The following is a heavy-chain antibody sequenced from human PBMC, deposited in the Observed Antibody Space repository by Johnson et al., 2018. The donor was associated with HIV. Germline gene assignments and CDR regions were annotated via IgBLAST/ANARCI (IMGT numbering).Heavy chain of an antibody. CDR1: GFTFDDYA. J-gene: IGHJ3*02. D-gene: IGHD5-18*01. Sequence: VESGGGLVQPGRSLRLSCAASGFTFDDYAMHWVRQAPGKGLEWVSGISWNSGSIGYAASVKGRFTISRDNAKNSLYLQMNSLRAEDTAVYYCAKDMGVDTAMNPWAFDIWGQGTMVTVSS. CDR2: ISWNSGSI. V-gene: IGHV3-9*01. CDR3: AKDMGVDTAMNPWAFDI.